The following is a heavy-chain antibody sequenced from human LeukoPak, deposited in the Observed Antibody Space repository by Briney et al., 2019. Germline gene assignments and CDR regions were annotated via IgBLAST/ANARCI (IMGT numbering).Heavy chain of an antibody. CDR3: ARLLRQSGHSYGSFLYYFDY. D-gene: IGHD5-18*01. CDR2: IYYSGST. V-gene: IGHV4-30-4*01. Sequence: PSGTLSLTCTVSGGSISSGDYYWSWIRQPPGKGLEWIGYIYYSGSTYYNPSLKSRVTISVDTSKNQFSLKLSSVTAADTAVYYCARLLRQSGHSYGSFLYYFDYWGQGTLVTVSS. J-gene: IGHJ4*02. CDR1: GGSISSGDYY.